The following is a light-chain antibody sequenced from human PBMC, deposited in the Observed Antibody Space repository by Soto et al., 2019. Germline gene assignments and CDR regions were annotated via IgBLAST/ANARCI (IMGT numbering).Light chain of an antibody. J-gene: IGKJ3*01. CDR1: QSVSSN. CDR2: GAS. V-gene: IGKV3-15*01. Sequence: EIVMTQSPATLSVSPGERATLSCRASQSVSSNLAWYQQKPGQPPRLLIYGASTRATGIPDRFSGSWSGTEVTLTISSLQSEDFAVYYCLQYNNWPPFTFGRGTKVDIK. CDR3: LQYNNWPPFT.